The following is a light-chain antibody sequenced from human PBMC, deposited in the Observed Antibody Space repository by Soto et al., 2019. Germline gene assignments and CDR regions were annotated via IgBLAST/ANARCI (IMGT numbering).Light chain of an antibody. CDR1: FSNIGSNF. CDR3: AAWDDSLSGVL. V-gene: IGLV1-47*01. J-gene: IGLJ3*02. Sequence: QSVLTQPPSASGTPGQTVTISCSGRFSNIGSNFIYWYQQLPGTAPKLPIYRNNERPSGVPDRFSASKSGTSASLAISGLRSEDEADSPFAAWDDSLSGVLFGGVTKVTVL. CDR2: RNN.